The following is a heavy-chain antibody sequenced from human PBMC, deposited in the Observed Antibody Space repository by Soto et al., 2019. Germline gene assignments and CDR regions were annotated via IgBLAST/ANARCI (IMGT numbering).Heavy chain of an antibody. CDR1: GFTFSSYA. J-gene: IGHJ4*02. CDR2: ISYDGSNK. D-gene: IGHD5-12*01. CDR3: ARDGEQWLITYYFDY. Sequence: PGGSLRLSCAASGFTFSSYAMHWVRQAPGKGLEWVAVISYDGSNKYYADSVKGRFTISRDNSKNTLYLQMNSLRAEDTAVYYCARDGEQWLITYYFDYWGQGTLVIVSS. V-gene: IGHV3-30-3*01.